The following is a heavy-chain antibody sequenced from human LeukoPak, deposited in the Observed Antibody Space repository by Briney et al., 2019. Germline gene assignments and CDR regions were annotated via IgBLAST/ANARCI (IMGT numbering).Heavy chain of an antibody. CDR1: GYTFTGYY. D-gene: IGHD3-22*01. CDR3: ARGENFYDSSAYYQGDACDI. Sequence: ASVKVSCKASGYTFTGYYIHWVRQAPGQGLEWMGWINPNSGGTNYAQKFQGRVTMTRDTSISTAYMELSRLGSDDTAVYYCARGENFYDSSAYYQGDACDIWGQGTMVTVSS. V-gene: IGHV1-2*02. J-gene: IGHJ3*02. CDR2: INPNSGGT.